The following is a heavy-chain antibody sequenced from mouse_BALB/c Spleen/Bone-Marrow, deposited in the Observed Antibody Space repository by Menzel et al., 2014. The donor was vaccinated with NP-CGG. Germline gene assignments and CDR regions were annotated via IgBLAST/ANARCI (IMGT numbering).Heavy chain of an antibody. V-gene: IGHV1-7*01. CDR3: ARDY. Sequence: VQRVESGPELAKPGASVKMSCKASGYTFTDTWIHWIKQRPGQGLEWIGYINPSTGYAEYNQNFKDKATLTVDKSSSTAYMQLSSLTSDDSAVYYCARDYWGQGTTLTVSS. CDR2: INPSTGYA. J-gene: IGHJ2*01. CDR1: GYTFTDTW.